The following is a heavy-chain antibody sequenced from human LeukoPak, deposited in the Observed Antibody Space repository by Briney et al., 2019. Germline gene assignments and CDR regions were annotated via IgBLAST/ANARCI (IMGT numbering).Heavy chain of an antibody. CDR1: GFTFSSYS. CDR3: ARDPYYGSGSYANAFDI. D-gene: IGHD3-10*01. J-gene: IGHJ3*02. Sequence: GGSLRLSCAASGFTFSSYSMHWVRQAPGKGLEYVSAFSADGRSTYYANSVKGRFTISRDNSKNTLYLQMGSLRPEDMAVYYCARDPYYGSGSYANAFDIWGQGTMVTVSS. CDR2: FSADGRST. V-gene: IGHV3-64*01.